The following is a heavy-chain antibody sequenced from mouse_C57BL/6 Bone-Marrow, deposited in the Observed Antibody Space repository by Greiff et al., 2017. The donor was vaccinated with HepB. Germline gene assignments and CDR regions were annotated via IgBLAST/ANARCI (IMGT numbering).Heavy chain of an antibody. Sequence: VQLQQPGAELVKPGASVKMSCKASGYTFTSYWITWVKQRPGQGLEWIGDIYPGSGSTNYNEKFKSKATLTVDTSSSTAYMQLSSLTSEDSAVYYCARNEGSAEGFAYWGQGTLVTVSA. V-gene: IGHV1-55*01. CDR1: GYTFTSYW. CDR3: ARNEGSAEGFAY. J-gene: IGHJ3*01. CDR2: IYPGSGST.